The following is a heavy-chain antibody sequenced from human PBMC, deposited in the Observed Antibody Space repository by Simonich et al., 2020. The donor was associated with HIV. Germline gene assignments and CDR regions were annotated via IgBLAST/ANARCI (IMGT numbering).Heavy chain of an antibody. D-gene: IGHD2-2*01. Sequence: QVQLQQWGAGLLKPSDTLSLTCAVYGGSFSGYYWCWIRQPPGKGLGWNGEINHSGSTNYNPSLQSRVTLSVDTSKNQFSLKLSSVTAADTAVYYCARGFYQRLYYFDYWGQGTLVTVSS. CDR1: GGSFSGYY. J-gene: IGHJ4*02. V-gene: IGHV4-34*01. CDR2: INHSGST. CDR3: ARGFYQRLYYFDY.